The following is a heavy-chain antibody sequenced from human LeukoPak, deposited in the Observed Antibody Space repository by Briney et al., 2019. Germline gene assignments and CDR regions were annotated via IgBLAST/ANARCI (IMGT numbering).Heavy chain of an antibody. CDR2: ISNGGSTT. D-gene: IGHD2-2*01. Sequence: GGSLRLSCAASGFTFYNYAMSWVRQAPGRGLEWVSTISNGGSTTYYAGSVKGRFTISRDNSKNTLSLQMNSLRADDTAVYYCAKDLFEVGACSSSSCFASLPFFDYWGQGNLVTVSS. J-gene: IGHJ4*02. V-gene: IGHV3-23*01. CDR3: AKDLFEVGACSSSSCFASLPFFDY. CDR1: GFTFYNYA.